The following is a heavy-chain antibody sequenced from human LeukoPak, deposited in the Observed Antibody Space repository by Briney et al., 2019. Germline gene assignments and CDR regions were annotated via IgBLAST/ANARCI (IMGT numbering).Heavy chain of an antibody. Sequence: HGESLKISCKGSGYRFTTYWIGWVRQMPGKGLEWMGIIYPGDSDTRYSPSFQGQVTISADKSITTAYLQWSSLKASDTAMYYCAARDGYFDWPHYFDYWGQGTLVTVSS. CDR1: GYRFTTYW. CDR3: AARDGYFDWPHYFDY. D-gene: IGHD3-9*01. CDR2: IYPGDSDT. V-gene: IGHV5-51*01. J-gene: IGHJ4*02.